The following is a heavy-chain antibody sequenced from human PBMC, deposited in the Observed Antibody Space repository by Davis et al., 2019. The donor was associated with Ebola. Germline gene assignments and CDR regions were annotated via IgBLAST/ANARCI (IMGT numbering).Heavy chain of an antibody. J-gene: IGHJ4*02. CDR2: INPHNGNT. V-gene: IGHV1-18*04. CDR1: GYTFTSYG. D-gene: IGHD1-1*01. CDR3: ARAQFPTTSDH. Sequence: AASVKVSCKASGYTFTSYGITWVRQAPGQGLEWMGWINPHNGNTNYAQNVQGRVIMTTDTATTTAYMEVGGLRPDDTAVYYCARAQFPTTSDHWGQGTLVTVSS.